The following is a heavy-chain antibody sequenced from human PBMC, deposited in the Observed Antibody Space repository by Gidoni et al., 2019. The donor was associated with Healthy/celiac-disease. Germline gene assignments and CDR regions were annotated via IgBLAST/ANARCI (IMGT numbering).Heavy chain of an antibody. J-gene: IGHJ4*02. Sequence: EVQLLESGGGLVQPGGSLRLSCAASGFTFSSSAMSWVRQAPGKGLEWVSAISGSGGSTYYADSVKGRFTISRDNSKNTLYLQMNSLRAEDTAVYYCAKPEKGAGSYNLYYFDYWGQGTLVTVSS. CDR2: ISGSGGST. V-gene: IGHV3-23*01. D-gene: IGHD3-10*01. CDR3: AKPEKGAGSYNLYYFDY. CDR1: GFTFSSSA.